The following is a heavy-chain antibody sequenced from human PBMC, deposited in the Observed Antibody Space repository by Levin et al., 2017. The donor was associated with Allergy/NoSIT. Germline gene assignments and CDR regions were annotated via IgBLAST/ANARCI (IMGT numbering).Heavy chain of an antibody. D-gene: IGHD3-22*01. CDR3: ARDRLPIVVVTPYYYYYGMDV. CDR2: IIPIFGTA. CDR1: GGTFSSYA. Sequence: GASVKVSCKASGGTFSSYAISWVRQAPGQGLEWMGGIIPIFGTANYAQKFQGRVTITADESTSTAYMELSSLRSEDTAVYYCARDRLPIVVVTPYYYYYGMDVWGQGTTVTVSS. J-gene: IGHJ6*02. V-gene: IGHV1-69*13.